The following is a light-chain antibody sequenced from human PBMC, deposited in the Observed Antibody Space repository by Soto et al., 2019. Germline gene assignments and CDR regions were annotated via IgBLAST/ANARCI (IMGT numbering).Light chain of an antibody. Sequence: DIVMTQSPDSLAVSLGERATINCKSSQTVSYSSNTDNYLAWYQQKPGQPPKLLIYWASTRESGVPDRFSGSRSGTDFTLTISSLQAEDVAVYYCQQYYTTPLTFGGGTKVEIK. V-gene: IGKV4-1*01. CDR3: QQYYTTPLT. CDR2: WAS. CDR1: QTVSYSSNTDNY. J-gene: IGKJ4*01.